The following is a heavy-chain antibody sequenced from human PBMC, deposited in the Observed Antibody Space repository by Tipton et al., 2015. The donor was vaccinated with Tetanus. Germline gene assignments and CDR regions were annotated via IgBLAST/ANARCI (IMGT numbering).Heavy chain of an antibody. D-gene: IGHD2-21*02. Sequence: SLRLSCAASGFSFSNYAMTWVRQAPGKGLEWVSSIGANGGSPSYADSVKGRFTISRDNSKNTLYLQMNSLRVEDTAIYYCARAPRYCGGDCYHFDYWGQGTLVTVSS. V-gene: IGHV3-23*01. J-gene: IGHJ4*02. CDR1: GFSFSNYA. CDR2: IGANGGSP. CDR3: ARAPRYCGGDCYHFDY.